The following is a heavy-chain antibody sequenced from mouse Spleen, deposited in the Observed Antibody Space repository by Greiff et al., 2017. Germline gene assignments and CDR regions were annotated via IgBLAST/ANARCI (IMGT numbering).Heavy chain of an antibody. Sequence: QVQLKQPGAELVMPGASVKLSCKASGYTFTSYWMHWVKQRPGQGLEWIGEIDPSDSYTNYNQKFKGKATLTVDKSSSTAYMQLSSLTSEDSAVYYCARHSSGTMGAMDYWGQGTSVTVSS. D-gene: IGHD3-1*01. CDR1: GYTFTSYW. CDR2: IDPSDSYT. V-gene: IGHV1-69*01. CDR3: ARHSSGTMGAMDY. J-gene: IGHJ4*01.